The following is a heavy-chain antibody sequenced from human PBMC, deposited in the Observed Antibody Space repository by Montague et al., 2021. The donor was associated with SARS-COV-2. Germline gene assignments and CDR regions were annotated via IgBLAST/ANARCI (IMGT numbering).Heavy chain of an antibody. Sequence: SLRLSCAASGFYFRDYGVHWVRQAPGKGLEWVAIISSDGAKKHYAESLKGRFTMSRDNSIYTVYLQMNSLRVDDTAGYYCARDLARGVSDYYTMDVWGQGTTVIVSS. J-gene: IGHJ6*02. CDR1: GFYFRDYG. CDR3: ARDLARGVSDYYTMDV. V-gene: IGHV3-33*01. D-gene: IGHD3-10*01. CDR2: ISSDGAKK.